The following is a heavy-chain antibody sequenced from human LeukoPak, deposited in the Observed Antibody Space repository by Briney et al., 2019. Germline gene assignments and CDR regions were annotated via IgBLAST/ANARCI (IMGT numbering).Heavy chain of an antibody. CDR1: GFRFSGYG. V-gene: IGHV3-23*01. CDR3: AKSHQPYYYDSSGYYDDY. J-gene: IGHJ4*02. Sequence: GGSLRLSCAASGFRFSGYGMSWVRQAPGKGLEWVSSISAGSGSTDYADSVKGRFTISRDDSKNTLYLQMKSLRAEDTAVYYCAKSHQPYYYDSSGYYDDYWGQGTLVTVSS. D-gene: IGHD3-22*01. CDR2: ISAGSGST.